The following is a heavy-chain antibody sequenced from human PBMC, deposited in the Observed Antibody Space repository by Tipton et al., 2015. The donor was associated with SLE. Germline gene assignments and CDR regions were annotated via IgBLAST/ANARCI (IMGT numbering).Heavy chain of an antibody. Sequence: TLSLTCTVSGYSISEGYYWGWIRQPPGKGLEWIGSIYYTGTTTYYNSFLKSRVTMSVDTSKNQFSLRLTSVIAADTAVYYCARLHGYSYGLNWFDPWGQGTLISVSS. CDR2: IYYTGTTT. V-gene: IGHV4-38-2*02. CDR1: GYSISEGYY. J-gene: IGHJ5*02. D-gene: IGHD5-18*01. CDR3: ARLHGYSYGLNWFDP.